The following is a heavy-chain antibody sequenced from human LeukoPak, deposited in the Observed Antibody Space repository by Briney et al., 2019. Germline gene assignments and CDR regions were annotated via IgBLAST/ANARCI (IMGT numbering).Heavy chain of an antibody. J-gene: IGHJ5*02. CDR3: ARGMGSIAARNCFDP. CDR2: IYYSGST. CDR1: GGSISSYY. D-gene: IGHD6-6*01. V-gene: IGHV4-59*01. Sequence: PSETLSLTCTVSGGSISSYYWSWIRQPPGKGLEWIGYIYYSGSTNYNPSLKSRVTISVDTSKNQFSLKLSSVTAADTAVYYCARGMGSIAARNCFDPWGQGTLVTVSS.